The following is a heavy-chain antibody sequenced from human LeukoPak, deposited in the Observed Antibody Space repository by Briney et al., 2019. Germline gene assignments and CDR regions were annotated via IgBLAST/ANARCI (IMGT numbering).Heavy chain of an antibody. Sequence: GSLRLSCAASGFTFSSYEMNWVRQAPGKGLEWVSYISSSGSTIYYADSVKGRFTISRDNAKNSLYLQMNSLRAEDTAVYYCARDNYYGSGSYGGGDYWGQGTLVTVSS. V-gene: IGHV3-48*03. CDR1: GFTFSSYE. J-gene: IGHJ4*02. D-gene: IGHD3-10*01. CDR3: ARDNYYGSGSYGGGDY. CDR2: ISSSGSTI.